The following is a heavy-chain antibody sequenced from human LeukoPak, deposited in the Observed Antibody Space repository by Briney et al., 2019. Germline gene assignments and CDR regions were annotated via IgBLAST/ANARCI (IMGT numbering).Heavy chain of an antibody. V-gene: IGHV4-34*01. Sequence: SETLSLTCAVYGGSFSGYYWSWIRQPPGKGLEWIGEINHSGSTNYNPSLKSRVTISVDTSKNQFSLKLSSVTAADTAVYYCVRGRSSGRAAAGTRTNWFDPWGQGTLVTVSS. D-gene: IGHD6-13*01. CDR1: GGSFSGYY. J-gene: IGHJ5*02. CDR3: VRGRSSGRAAAGTRTNWFDP. CDR2: INHSGST.